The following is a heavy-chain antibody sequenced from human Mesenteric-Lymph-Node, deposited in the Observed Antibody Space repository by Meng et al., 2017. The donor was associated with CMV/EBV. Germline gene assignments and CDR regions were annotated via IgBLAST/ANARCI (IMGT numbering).Heavy chain of an antibody. D-gene: IGHD1-26*01. CDR2: INPNSGGT. CDR1: GYTFTGYY. V-gene: IGHV1-2*02. Sequence: ASVKVSCKASGYTFTGYYMHWVRQAPGQGLEWMGWINPNSGGTNYAQKFQGRVTMTRDTSISTAYMELSRLRSDDTAVYYCARDRGGSTRRQVGATMNWFDPWGQGTLVTVSS. J-gene: IGHJ5*02. CDR3: ARDRGGSTRRQVGATMNWFDP.